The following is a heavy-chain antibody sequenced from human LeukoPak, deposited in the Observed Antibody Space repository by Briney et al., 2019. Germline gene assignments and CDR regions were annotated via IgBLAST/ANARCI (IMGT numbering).Heavy chain of an antibody. J-gene: IGHJ1*01. V-gene: IGHV3-30*04. Sequence: PGGSLRLSCAASGFTFNSFSMHWVRQAPGRGLECVAVISYDGSNKDYANSVKGRFTISRDNSKNTLYLQMNSLRDEDTAVYYCARDSFRQWVLQGAYFQHWGQGTLVTVSS. CDR1: GFTFNSFS. D-gene: IGHD2/OR15-2a*01. CDR2: ISYDGSNK. CDR3: ARDSFRQWVLQGAYFQH.